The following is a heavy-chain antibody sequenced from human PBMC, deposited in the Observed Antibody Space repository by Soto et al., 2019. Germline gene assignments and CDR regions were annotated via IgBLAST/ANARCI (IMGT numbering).Heavy chain of an antibody. CDR1: GYTISDYY. V-gene: IGHV1-2*02. D-gene: IGHD4-17*01. CDR2: INPTSGDT. Sequence: ASVRVSCKASGYTISDYYLHWVRQAPGQGLEWMGWINPTSGDTNYAQKFQGRVKMTRDTSTKTAYMDLSSLRSDDTALYYCARQGSSDYTSIDYWAQGTLVNVSS. J-gene: IGHJ4*02. CDR3: ARQGSSDYTSIDY.